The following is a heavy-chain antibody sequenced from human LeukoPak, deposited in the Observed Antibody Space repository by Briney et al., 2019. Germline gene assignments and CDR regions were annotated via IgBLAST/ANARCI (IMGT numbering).Heavy chain of an antibody. J-gene: IGHJ5*02. CDR1: GFRFSSYW. V-gene: IGHV3-7*01. CDR2: INEEGSGK. Sequence: GGSLRLSCAASGFRFSSYWMNWVRQVPGKGLEWVANINEEGSGKYYVDSVKGRFSISRDNAKNSLYLQMDSLRAEDTAVYYCARDRGDYDFWSGYFPNNWFDPWGQGTLVTVSS. D-gene: IGHD3-3*01. CDR3: ARDRGDYDFWSGYFPNNWFDP.